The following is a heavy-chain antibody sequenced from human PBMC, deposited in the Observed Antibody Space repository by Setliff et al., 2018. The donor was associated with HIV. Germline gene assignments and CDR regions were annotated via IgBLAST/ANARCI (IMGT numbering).Heavy chain of an antibody. D-gene: IGHD2-8*01. J-gene: IGHJ3*02. Sequence: SETLSLTCTVSGGSINTYYWSWIRQPAGKGLEWIGRFYTSGSTNYNPSLKSRVTMSVDTSKTRFSLKVTSVTAADTAVYYCARGTDNGDAFQIWGQGTLVTVSS. CDR1: GGSINTYY. V-gene: IGHV4-4*07. CDR2: FYTSGST. CDR3: ARGTDNGDAFQI.